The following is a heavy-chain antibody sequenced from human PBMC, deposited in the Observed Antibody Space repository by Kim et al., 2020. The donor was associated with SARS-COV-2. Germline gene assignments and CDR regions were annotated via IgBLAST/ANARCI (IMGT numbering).Heavy chain of an antibody. Sequence: PSLKSRVTISVATSTNQFSLKLSSVTAADTAVYYCARFTYGGNSGGWFDPWGQGTLVTVSS. V-gene: IGHV4-39*07. J-gene: IGHJ5*02. D-gene: IGHD4-17*01. CDR3: ARFTYGGNSGGWFDP.